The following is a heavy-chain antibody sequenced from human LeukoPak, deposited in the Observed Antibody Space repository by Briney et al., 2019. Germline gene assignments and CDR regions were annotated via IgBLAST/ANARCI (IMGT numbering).Heavy chain of an antibody. CDR3: AKGSMYYYDSSGYHDAFDI. D-gene: IGHD3-22*01. V-gene: IGHV3-11*01. CDR2: ISSSGGTI. Sequence: GGSLRLSCAASGFTFSDYYMSWIRQAPGKGLEWISYISSSGGTIYYADSVKGRFTISRDNAKNSLYLQMNSLRAEDTAVYYCAKGSMYYYDSSGYHDAFDIWGQGTMVTVSS. J-gene: IGHJ3*02. CDR1: GFTFSDYY.